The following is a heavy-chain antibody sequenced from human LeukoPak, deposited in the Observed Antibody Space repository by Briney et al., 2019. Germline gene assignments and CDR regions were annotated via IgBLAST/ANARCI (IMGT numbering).Heavy chain of an antibody. J-gene: IGHJ3*02. CDR2: FDPADDET. Sequence: VSVKVSCKVSGYTLTELSMHWVRQAPGKGLEWMGGFDPADDETIYAQKSQSRVTMTEDTSTDTAYMELSSLRSEDTAVYYCATRYDSSGHDAFDIWGQGTMATVSS. CDR3: ATRYDSSGHDAFDI. V-gene: IGHV1-24*01. D-gene: IGHD3-22*01. CDR1: GYTLTELS.